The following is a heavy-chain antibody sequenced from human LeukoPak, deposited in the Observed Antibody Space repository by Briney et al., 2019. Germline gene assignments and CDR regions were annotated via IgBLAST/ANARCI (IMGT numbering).Heavy chain of an antibody. D-gene: IGHD3-16*02. Sequence: SQTLSLTCTVSGGSISSGDYYWSWIRQPPGKGLEWIGYIYYSGSTYYNPSLKGRVTISVDTSKNQFSLKLSSVTAADTAVYYCARAPPVMITFGGVIVQNSYYFDYWGQGTLVTVSS. CDR1: GGSISSGDYY. J-gene: IGHJ4*02. CDR3: ARAPPVMITFGGVIVQNSYYFDY. CDR2: IYYSGST. V-gene: IGHV4-30-4*01.